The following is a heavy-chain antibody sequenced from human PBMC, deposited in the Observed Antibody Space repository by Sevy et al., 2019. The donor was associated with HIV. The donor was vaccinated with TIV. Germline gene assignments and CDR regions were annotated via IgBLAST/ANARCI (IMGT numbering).Heavy chain of an antibody. CDR3: AKDVPDQSWYDDFWSGSPCFDY. D-gene: IGHD3-3*01. J-gene: IGHJ4*02. CDR2: MSGRGGST. V-gene: IGHV3-23*01. CDR1: GFSFGTHA. Sequence: GGSLRLSCAASGFSFGTHAMSWVRQAPGKGLEWVSGMSGRGGSTGYADSVKGRFTISRDNSKNTLFRQMNALRADDTAVYYCAKDVPDQSWYDDFWSGSPCFDYWGRGILVTVSS.